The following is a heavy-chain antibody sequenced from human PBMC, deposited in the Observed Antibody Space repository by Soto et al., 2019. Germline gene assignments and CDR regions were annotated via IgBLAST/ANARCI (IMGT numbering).Heavy chain of an antibody. D-gene: IGHD5-12*01. CDR2: ISGSGGST. J-gene: IGHJ4*02. Sequence: GGSLRLSCAASGFTFSSYAMSWVRQAPGKGLEWVSSISGSGGSTYYADSVKGRFTISRDNSKNTLYLQMSSLRAEDTAVYYCAKDVSRDSGYKFDYWGQGTLVTVSS. V-gene: IGHV3-23*01. CDR1: GFTFSSYA. CDR3: AKDVSRDSGYKFDY.